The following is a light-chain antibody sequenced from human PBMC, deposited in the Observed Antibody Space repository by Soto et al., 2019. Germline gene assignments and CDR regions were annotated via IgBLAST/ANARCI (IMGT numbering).Light chain of an antibody. CDR1: SSDVGGYDY. CDR3: TSYTNSDTEV. CDR2: DVS. V-gene: IGLV2-14*01. Sequence: QSVLPQPASVSGSPGQSITISCTGTSSDVGGYDYVSWYQQHPGKVPKLMIYDVSNRPPGVSSRFSGSKSGNTASLTISGLQAEDEADYYCTSYTNSDTEVFGTGTKVTVL. J-gene: IGLJ1*01.